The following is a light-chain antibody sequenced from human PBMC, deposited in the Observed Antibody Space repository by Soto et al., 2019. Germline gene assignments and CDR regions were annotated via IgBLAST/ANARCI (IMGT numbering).Light chain of an antibody. J-gene: IGKJ1*01. CDR1: ESVSSSY. CDR3: QQYDSPPRT. V-gene: IGKV3-20*01. Sequence: EIVLTQSPGTLSLSPGERATLSCRASESVSSSYLAWYQQKPGQAPRLLIYRTSNRATGIPDRFSGSGSGTDFTLTISRLEPEDFAVYWCQQYDSPPRTFGQGTKVEIK. CDR2: RTS.